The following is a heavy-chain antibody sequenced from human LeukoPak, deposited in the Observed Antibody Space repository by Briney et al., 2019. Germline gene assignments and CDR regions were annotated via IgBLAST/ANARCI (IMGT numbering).Heavy chain of an antibody. CDR1: GYTFTSYG. CDR3: ARRFFGYVGDYYYYYGMDV. D-gene: IGHD5-12*01. V-gene: IGHV1-18*01. Sequence: ASVTVSCKASGYTFTSYGISWVRQAPGQGLEWMGWISAYNGNTNYAQKLQGRVTMTTDTSTSTAYMELRSLRSDDTAVYYCARRFFGYVGDYYYYYGMDVWGQGTTVTVSS. CDR2: ISAYNGNT. J-gene: IGHJ6*02.